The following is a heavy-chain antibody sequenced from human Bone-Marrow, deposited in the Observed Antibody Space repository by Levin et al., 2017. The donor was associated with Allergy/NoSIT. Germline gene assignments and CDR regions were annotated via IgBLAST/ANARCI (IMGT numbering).Heavy chain of an antibody. D-gene: IGHD2-15*01. CDR1: GGSISSGDYY. CDR3: ARVKGGIPDY. Sequence: SETLSLTCTVSGGSISSGDYYWSWIRQPPGTGLEWIGYIYYSGSTYYNPSLKSRVTISVDTSKNQFSLNLSSVTAADTAVYYCARVKGGIPDYWGQGTLVTVSS. V-gene: IGHV4-30-4*01. J-gene: IGHJ4*02. CDR2: IYYSGST.